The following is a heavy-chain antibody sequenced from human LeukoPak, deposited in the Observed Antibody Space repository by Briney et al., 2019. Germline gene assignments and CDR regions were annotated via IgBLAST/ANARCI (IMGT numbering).Heavy chain of an antibody. Sequence: GGSLRLSCAASGIAFSIYGMQWVRQAPGKGLEWVAIISSDGSIKYYADSVQGRFTVSRDNPKNTLYLQMNSLRAEDTAVYYCAIDLSGRYRDAFDMWGQGKMVTVSS. V-gene: IGHV3-30*03. CDR1: GIAFSIYG. CDR2: ISSDGSIK. CDR3: AIDLSGRYRDAFDM. J-gene: IGHJ3*02. D-gene: IGHD6-19*01.